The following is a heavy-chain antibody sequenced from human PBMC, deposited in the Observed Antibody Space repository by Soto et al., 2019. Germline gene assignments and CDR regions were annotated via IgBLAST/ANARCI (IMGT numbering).Heavy chain of an antibody. D-gene: IGHD2-2*01. J-gene: IGHJ4*02. Sequence: EVQLVESGGGLVQPGGSLRLSCAASGFTFTSYWMHWVRQAPGKGLVWVSRINSDGSSTVYVDSVKGRFSISRDNAKNTLYLQMTSLRAEDTAFYYCARSITGYRYADSWGQGTLVTVSS. CDR3: ARSITGYRYADS. CDR1: GFTFTSYW. CDR2: INSDGSST. V-gene: IGHV3-74*01.